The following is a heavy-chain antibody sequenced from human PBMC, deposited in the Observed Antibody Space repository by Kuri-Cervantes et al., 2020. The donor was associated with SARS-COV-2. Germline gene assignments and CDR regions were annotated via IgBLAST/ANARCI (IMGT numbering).Heavy chain of an antibody. CDR2: MYHSGST. V-gene: IGHV4-39*07. CDR3: ARVRSTTAGWFDP. CDR1: GGSISSSSYY. D-gene: IGHD2/OR15-2a*01. J-gene: IGHJ5*02. Sequence: SETLSLTCTVSGGSISSSSYYWGWIRQPPGKGLEWIGSMYHSGSTYYNSSLKSRLTISVDTSKNQFSLKLSSVTAADTAVYYCARVRSTTAGWFDPWGQGTLVTVSS.